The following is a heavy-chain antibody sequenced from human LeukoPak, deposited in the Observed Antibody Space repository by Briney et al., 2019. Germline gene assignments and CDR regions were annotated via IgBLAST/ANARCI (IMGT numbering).Heavy chain of an antibody. CDR3: ARRGQYCSGGSCYHYAFDI. CDR2: IIPIFGTA. J-gene: IGHJ3*02. Sequence: SVKVSCKASGGTFSSYAISWVRQAPGQGLEWMGGIIPIFGTANYAQKFQGRVTITADESTSTAYMELSSLRSEDTAVYYCARRGQYCSGGSCYHYAFDIWGQGTMVTVSS. V-gene: IGHV1-69*13. D-gene: IGHD2-15*01. CDR1: GGTFSSYA.